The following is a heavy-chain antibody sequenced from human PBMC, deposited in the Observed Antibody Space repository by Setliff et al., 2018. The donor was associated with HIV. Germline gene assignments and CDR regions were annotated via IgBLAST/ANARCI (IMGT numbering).Heavy chain of an antibody. V-gene: IGHV3-23*01. Sequence: SWVRQAPGKGLEWVSGISGSGGSTYYADSVKGRFTISRDNSKNKVYLQMNNLRAEDTAVYYCATDSSGYYLGGFDYWGQGTLVTVSS. CDR3: ATDSSGYYLGGFDY. CDR2: ISGSGGST. J-gene: IGHJ4*02. D-gene: IGHD3-22*01.